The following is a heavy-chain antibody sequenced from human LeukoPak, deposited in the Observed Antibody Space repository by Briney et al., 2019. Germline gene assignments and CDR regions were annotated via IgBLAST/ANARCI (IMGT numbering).Heavy chain of an antibody. CDR3: ARDWERAVFDY. Sequence: GRSLRLSCAASGFTFSSYGMHWVRQAPGKGLEWVAVIWYDGSNKYNADSVKGRFTISRDNSKNTLYLQMNSLRAEDTAVYYCARDWERAVFDYWGQGTLVTVSS. J-gene: IGHJ4*02. CDR2: IWYDGSNK. D-gene: IGHD1-26*01. V-gene: IGHV3-33*01. CDR1: GFTFSSYG.